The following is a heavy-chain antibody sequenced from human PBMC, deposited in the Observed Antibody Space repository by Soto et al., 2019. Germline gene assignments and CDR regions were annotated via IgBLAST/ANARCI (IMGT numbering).Heavy chain of an antibody. D-gene: IGHD6-19*01. V-gene: IGHV3-53*01. J-gene: IGHJ6*02. CDR3: ARDGQSQAPYALDV. Sequence: PGGSLRLSCAAAGFSVSTSHMNWVRQTPGKGLEWVSVIYSGGATYYAASVKGRFTISRDKSKNTVYLQMNSLRAEDTAVYYCARDGQSQAPYALDVWGQGTPVTVSS. CDR2: IYSGGAT. CDR1: GFSVSTSH.